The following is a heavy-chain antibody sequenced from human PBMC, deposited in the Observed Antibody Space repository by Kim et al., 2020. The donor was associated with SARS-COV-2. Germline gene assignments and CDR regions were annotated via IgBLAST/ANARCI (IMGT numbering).Heavy chain of an antibody. V-gene: IGHV4-39*01. CDR2: IYYSGST. J-gene: IGHJ4*02. CDR1: GGSISSSSYY. Sequence: SETLSLTCTVSGGSISSSSYYWGWIRQPPGKGLEWIGSIYYSGSTYYNPSLKSRVTISVDTSKNQFSLKLSSVTAADTAVYYCARFPYYGDYAPPNDYWGQGTLVTVSS. D-gene: IGHD4-17*01. CDR3: ARFPYYGDYAPPNDY.